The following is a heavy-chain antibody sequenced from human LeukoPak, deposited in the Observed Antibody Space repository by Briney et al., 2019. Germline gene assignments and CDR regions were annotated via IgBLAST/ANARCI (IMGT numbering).Heavy chain of an antibody. CDR3: ARGSIAYYYMDV. V-gene: IGHV4-59*01. D-gene: IGHD3-22*01. CDR1: GGSISSYY. Sequence: SETLSLTCTVSGGSISSYYWSWVRQPPGKGLEWIGFVYYTGSTNYSPSLKSRVTISVDTSKNQFSLKLRSVTAADTAVYYCARGSIAYYYMDVWGKGTTVTISS. J-gene: IGHJ6*03. CDR2: VYYTGST.